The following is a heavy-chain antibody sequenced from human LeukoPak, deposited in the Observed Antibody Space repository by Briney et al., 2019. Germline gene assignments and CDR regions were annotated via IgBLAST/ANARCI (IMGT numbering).Heavy chain of an antibody. CDR1: GGSISSYY. V-gene: IGHV4-59*08. CDR3: ARHVAGIDIFDY. D-gene: IGHD6-19*01. Sequence: SETLSLTCTVSGGSISSYYWSWIGQSPGKGLEWIGYIHYSGRTNYNPSLKSRVTISVDTSKNQFSLKLSSVTAADTAVYYCARHVAGIDIFDYWGQGTLVTVSS. J-gene: IGHJ4*02. CDR2: IHYSGRT.